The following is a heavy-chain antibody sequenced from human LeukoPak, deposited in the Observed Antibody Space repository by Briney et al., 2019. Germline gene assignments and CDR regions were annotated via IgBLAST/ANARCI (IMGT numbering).Heavy chain of an antibody. J-gene: IGHJ5*02. CDR3: ARVVWNYWFDP. D-gene: IGHD1-7*01. V-gene: IGHV4-59*01. CDR1: GGSISSYY. CDR2: IYYSGST. Sequence: SETLSLTCTVSGGSISSYYWSWIRQPPGKGLEWIGYIYYSGSTNYNPSLKSRVTISVDTSKNQFSLKLSSVTAAYTAVYYCARVVWNYWFDPWGQGTLVTVSS.